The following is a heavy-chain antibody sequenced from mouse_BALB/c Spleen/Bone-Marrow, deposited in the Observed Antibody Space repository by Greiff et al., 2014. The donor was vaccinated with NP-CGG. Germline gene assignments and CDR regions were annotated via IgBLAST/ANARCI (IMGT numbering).Heavy chain of an antibody. V-gene: IGHV1-18*01. CDR2: VNPNIGGT. Sequence: EVQLQESGPELLKPGASVKISCKTSGYTFTDYTLHWVKQSHGKGLEWIGGVNPNIGGTNYNQKFKGKATLTLDKSSSTAYMELRSLTSEDSAVYYCARGRTAYWGQGTLVTVSA. CDR1: GYTFTDYT. CDR3: ARGRTAY. J-gene: IGHJ3*01.